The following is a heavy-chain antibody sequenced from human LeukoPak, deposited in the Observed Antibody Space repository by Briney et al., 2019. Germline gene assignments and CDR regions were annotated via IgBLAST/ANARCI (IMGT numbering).Heavy chain of an antibody. CDR2: TYYRSTWYN. CDR1: RDSASSSSVT. CDR3: ARRLTQYDCFDP. Sequence: SQTLSLTCANSRDSASSSSVTWNWVRHSPSSCLEWLGRTYYRSTWYNDYAVSVRGRITVNPDTSKNQFSLHLNSVTPEDTAVYYCARRLTQYDCFDPWGQGILVTVSS. D-gene: IGHD2-2*01. V-gene: IGHV6-1*01. J-gene: IGHJ5*02.